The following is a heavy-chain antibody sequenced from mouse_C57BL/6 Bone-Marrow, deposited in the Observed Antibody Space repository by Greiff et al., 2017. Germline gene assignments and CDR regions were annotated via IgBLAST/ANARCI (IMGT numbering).Heavy chain of an antibody. V-gene: IGHV1-54*01. D-gene: IGHD2-4*01. CDR3: ARSTMITCFDF. CDR1: GYAFTNYL. Sequence: QVQLQQSGAELVRPGTSVTVSCKASGYAFTNYLIEWVKQRPGQGLEWIGVINNGGGGYNYNEKFKGKATLTSDKSSSTAYMQLSSLTSENSAVYFCARSTMITCFDFWGQGTTLTVSS. J-gene: IGHJ2*01. CDR2: INNGGGGY.